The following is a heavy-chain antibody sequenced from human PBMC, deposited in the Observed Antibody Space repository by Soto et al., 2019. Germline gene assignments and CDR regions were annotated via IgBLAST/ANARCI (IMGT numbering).Heavy chain of an antibody. J-gene: IGHJ5*02. Sequence: SETLSLTCTVSGGSISSSSYYWGWIRQPPGKGLEWIGSIYYSGSTYYNPSLKSRVTISVDTSKNQFSLKLSSVTAADTAVYYCAVGEQQLIGNWFDPWGQGTLVTVSS. D-gene: IGHD6-13*01. CDR2: IYYSGST. CDR3: AVGEQQLIGNWFDP. V-gene: IGHV4-39*01. CDR1: GGSISSSSYY.